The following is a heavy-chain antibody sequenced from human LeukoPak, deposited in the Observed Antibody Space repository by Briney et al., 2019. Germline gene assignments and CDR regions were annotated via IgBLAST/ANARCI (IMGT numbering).Heavy chain of an antibody. Sequence: PSQTLSLTCTVSGDSISIGSYYWSWLRQPAGKGLEWIEHMNTTGSTKYNPSLKSRVTISVDTSNNQFSLKVSSVTAADTAVYYCARDWGYWGQGTLVTVSS. D-gene: IGHD3-16*01. CDR3: ARDWGY. V-gene: IGHV4-61*09. CDR1: GDSISIGSYY. CDR2: MNTTGST. J-gene: IGHJ4*02.